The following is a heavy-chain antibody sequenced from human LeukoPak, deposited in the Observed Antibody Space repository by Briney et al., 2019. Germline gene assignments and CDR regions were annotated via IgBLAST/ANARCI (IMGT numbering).Heavy chain of an antibody. CDR1: GYTFTGYY. D-gene: IGHD3-16*01. J-gene: IGHJ3*02. CDR3: ARNGGPQPHAFDI. V-gene: IGHV1-69*05. Sequence: GASVKVSCKASGYTFTGYYMHWVRQAPGQGLEWMGGIIPIFGTANYAQKFQGRVTITTDESTSTAYMELSSLRSEDTAVYYCARNGGPQPHAFDIWGQGTMVTVSS. CDR2: IIPIFGTA.